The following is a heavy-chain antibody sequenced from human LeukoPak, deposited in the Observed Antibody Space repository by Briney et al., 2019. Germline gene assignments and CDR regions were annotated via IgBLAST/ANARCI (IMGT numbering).Heavy chain of an antibody. Sequence: GASVKVSCKASGGTFSSYAISWVRQAPGQGLEWMGGIIPTFATANYAQKFQGRVTITADESTSTAYMELSSLRSEDTAVYYCAREGIQTNSWGFDYWGQGTLVTVSS. D-gene: IGHD5-18*01. J-gene: IGHJ4*02. V-gene: IGHV1-69*01. CDR3: AREGIQTNSWGFDY. CDR2: IIPTFATA. CDR1: GGTFSSYA.